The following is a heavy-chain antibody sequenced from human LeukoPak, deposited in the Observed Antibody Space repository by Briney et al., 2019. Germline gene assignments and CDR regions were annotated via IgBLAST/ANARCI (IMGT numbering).Heavy chain of an antibody. CDR1: GGSISSYY. Sequence: SETLSLTCTVSGGSISSYYWSWIRQPPGKGLGWIGYIYYSGSTNYNPSLKSRVTISVDTSKNQFSLKLSSVTAADTAVYYCARDLGSEPPHYFDYWGQGTLVTVSS. V-gene: IGHV4-59*01. CDR3: ARDLGSEPPHYFDY. CDR2: IYYSGST. D-gene: IGHD6-25*01. J-gene: IGHJ4*02.